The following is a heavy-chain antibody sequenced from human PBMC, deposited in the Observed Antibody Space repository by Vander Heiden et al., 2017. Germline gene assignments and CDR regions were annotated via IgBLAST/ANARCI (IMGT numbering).Heavy chain of an antibody. CDR1: GFTFSSSW. J-gene: IGHJ4*02. Sequence: EVQLVESGGGLVQPGGSLRLSCVDSGFTFSSSWMHWVRQAPGTGLVWLSRMNSDGSTTDDADSVKGRFTISRDNAKNTLYLKMKGLRAEDTAVYYCARAGFFRFDYWGQGILVTVSS. V-gene: IGHV3-74*01. D-gene: IGHD3-3*01. CDR2: MNSDGSTT. CDR3: ARAGFFRFDY.